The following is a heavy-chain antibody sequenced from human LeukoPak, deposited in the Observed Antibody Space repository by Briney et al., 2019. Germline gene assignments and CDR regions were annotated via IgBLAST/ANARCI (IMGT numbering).Heavy chain of an antibody. CDR3: ASYPRSIPTPPFDY. D-gene: IGHD2-21*01. V-gene: IGHV1-2*02. J-gene: IGHJ4*02. CDR1: GYTFTAQY. CDR2: INPNNGDT. Sequence: GASVKVSCKASGYTFTAQYMHWVRQAPGQGREWMGWINPNNGDTKYAQNFLGRVTMTRDTSTTTAYMELSSLRSDDTAVYFCASYPRSIPTPPFDYWGQGTLVTVSS.